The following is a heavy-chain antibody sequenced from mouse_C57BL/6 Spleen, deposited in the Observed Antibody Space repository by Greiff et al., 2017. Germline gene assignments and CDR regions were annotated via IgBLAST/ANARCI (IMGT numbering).Heavy chain of an antibody. J-gene: IGHJ1*03. D-gene: IGHD2-1*01. CDR1: GFNIKDYY. Sequence: VQLQQSGAELVKPGASVKLSCTASGFNIKDYYMHWVKQRTEQGLEWIGRIDPEAGETKYAPKFQGKATIPADTSSNTAYLQLSSLTSEDTAVYYCAPRGNYGYFDVWGTGTTVTVSS. CDR2: IDPEAGET. V-gene: IGHV14-2*01. CDR3: APRGNYGYFDV.